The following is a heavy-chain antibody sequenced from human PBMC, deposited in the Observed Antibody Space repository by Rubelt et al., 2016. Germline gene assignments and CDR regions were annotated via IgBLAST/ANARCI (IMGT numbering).Heavy chain of an antibody. D-gene: IGHD6-19*01. J-gene: IGHJ6*02. CDR3: AREMAGSWDV. CDR2: IRQDGNEK. V-gene: IGHV3-7*01. Sequence: GGGLVQPGGSLRLSCAASGFTFGTYWMTWVRQPPGKGLEWVTNIRQDGNEKHYVDSVKGRFTVSRDNAKNLLFLQMNSLRAEDTAVYYCAREMAGSWDVWGQGTTVTVSS. CDR1: GFTFGTYW.